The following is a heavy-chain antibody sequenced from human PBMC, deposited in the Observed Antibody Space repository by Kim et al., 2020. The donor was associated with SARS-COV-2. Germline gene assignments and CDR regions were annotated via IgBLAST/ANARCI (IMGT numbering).Heavy chain of an antibody. J-gene: IGHJ4*02. CDR2: ISGTSRSI. CDR1: GFSFHDYW. Sequence: GGSLRLSCAASGFSFHDYWMHWVRQAPGKGLEWVSSISGTSRSIHSADSVGGRFTISRDNAQNSLYLQMNSLRAEDTAMYYCARGLITVDYYSPDCFDYLGQGNPVTLSS. D-gene: IGHD3-10*01. CDR3: ARGLITVDYYSPDCFDY. V-gene: IGHV3-21*04.